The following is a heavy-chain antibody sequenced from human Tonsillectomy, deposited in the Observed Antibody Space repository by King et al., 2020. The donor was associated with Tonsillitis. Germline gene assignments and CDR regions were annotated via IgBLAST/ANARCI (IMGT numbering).Heavy chain of an antibody. V-gene: IGHV1-18*04. CDR1: GYTFTSYG. CDR3: ARGSPYSGYAGGYYYYYYGMDV. J-gene: IGHJ6*02. Sequence: QLVQSGAEVKKPGASVKVSCKASGYTFTSYGISWVRQAPGQGLEWMGWISAYNANTNYAQKLQGRVTMTTDTSTITAYMELRSLRSDDTAVYYCARGSPYSGYAGGYYYYYYGMDVWGQGTTVTVSS. D-gene: IGHD5-12*01. CDR2: ISAYNANT.